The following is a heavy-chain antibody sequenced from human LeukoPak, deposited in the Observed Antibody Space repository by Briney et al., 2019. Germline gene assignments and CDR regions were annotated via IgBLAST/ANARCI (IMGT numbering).Heavy chain of an antibody. J-gene: IGHJ6*03. D-gene: IGHD6-19*01. CDR2: IYPNSGGT. CDR1: GYPFYTYG. V-gene: IGHV1-2*02. CDR3: ARSEQFPYYMDV. Sequence: ASVKVSCKASGYPFYTYGISWVRQAPGQGLEWMGWIYPNSGGTNYAQKFQGRVTMTRDTSISTAYVELSRLRSDDTAVYYCARSEQFPYYMDVWGKGTTVTVSS.